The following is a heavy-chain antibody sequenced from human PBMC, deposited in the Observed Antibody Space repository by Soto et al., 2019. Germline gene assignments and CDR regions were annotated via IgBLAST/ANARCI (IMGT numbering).Heavy chain of an antibody. CDR2: IYYSGST. CDR3: ARRSQLPYYYYYGMDV. CDR1: GGSISSSSYY. Sequence: VGPSETLSLTCTVSGGSISSSSYYWGWIRQPPGKGLEWIGSIYYSGSTYYNPSLKSRVTISVDTSKNQFSLKLSSVTAADTAVYYCARRSQLPYYYYYGMDVWGQGTTVTVSS. D-gene: IGHD2-2*01. J-gene: IGHJ6*02. V-gene: IGHV4-39*01.